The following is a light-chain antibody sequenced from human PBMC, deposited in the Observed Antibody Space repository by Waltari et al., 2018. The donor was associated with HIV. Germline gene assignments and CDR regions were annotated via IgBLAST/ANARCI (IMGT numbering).Light chain of an antibody. J-gene: IGKJ3*01. V-gene: IGKV1-33*01. Sequence: DIQMTQSPSSLSASVGDRVTITCQASQDISNNLNWYQQKPGKAPKLLIYDASNLETGVPARFSGSGSGTEFTFTISGLQPEDIATYYCQQYDNVPSFTFGPGTKVDIK. CDR3: QQYDNVPSFT. CDR2: DAS. CDR1: QDISNN.